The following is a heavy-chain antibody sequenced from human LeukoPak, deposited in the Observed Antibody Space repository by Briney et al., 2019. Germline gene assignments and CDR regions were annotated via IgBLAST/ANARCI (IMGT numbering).Heavy chain of an antibody. Sequence: SVKVSCKASGGTFSSYAISWVRQAPGQGLEWMGRIIPILGIANYAQKFQGRVTITADKSTSTAYMELSSLRSEDTAVYYCARDRGHYYGSGSYYRWGQGTLVTVSS. CDR3: ARDRGHYYGSGSYYR. V-gene: IGHV1-69*04. CDR2: IIPILGIA. CDR1: GGTFSSYA. D-gene: IGHD3-10*01. J-gene: IGHJ4*02.